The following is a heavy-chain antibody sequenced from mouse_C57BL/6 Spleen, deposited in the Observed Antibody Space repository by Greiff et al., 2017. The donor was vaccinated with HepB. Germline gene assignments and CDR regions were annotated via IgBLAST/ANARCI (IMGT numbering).Heavy chain of an antibody. J-gene: IGHJ2*01. CDR3: TTADYYGSSRYYFDY. D-gene: IGHD1-1*01. CDR1: GFNIKDYY. CDR2: IDPEDGDT. Sequence: EVQLQQSGAELVRPGASVKLSCTASGFNIKDYYMHWVKQRPEQGLERIGRIDPEDGDTEYAPKFQGKATMTADISSNTAHLQLSSLTSEDTAVYYCTTADYYGSSRYYFDYWGQGTTLTVSA. V-gene: IGHV14-1*01.